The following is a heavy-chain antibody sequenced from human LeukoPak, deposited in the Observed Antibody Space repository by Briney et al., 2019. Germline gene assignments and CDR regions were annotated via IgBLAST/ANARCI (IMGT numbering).Heavy chain of an antibody. CDR2: ISGGGGNT. Sequence: QAGGSLRLSCAASGFTFSSYAMTWVRQAPGKGLEWVSGISGGGGNTYYADSVKGRFTISRDNSKNTLYLQMNTLRAEDTAVYYSAKDLQLIMLGYFDYWGQGTLVTVSS. CDR3: AKDLQLIMLGYFDY. CDR1: GFTFSSYA. V-gene: IGHV3-23*01. J-gene: IGHJ4*02. D-gene: IGHD3-16*01.